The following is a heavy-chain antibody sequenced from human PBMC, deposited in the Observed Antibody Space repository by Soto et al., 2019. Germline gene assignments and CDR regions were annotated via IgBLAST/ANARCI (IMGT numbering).Heavy chain of an antibody. V-gene: IGHV2-5*02. CDR3: AHRPGGYMSGWDNGYFDY. CDR2: IYWDDDK. J-gene: IGHJ4*02. CDR1: GFSFITSQVG. D-gene: IGHD6-19*01. Sequence: QITLSESGPTLVKPTQTLTLTCTFSGFSFITSQVGVGWIRQPPGRAPEWLAIIYWDDDKRYSPSLRSRLTITKDTSKNPVVLTMTNMDPEDTGTYYCAHRPGGYMSGWDNGYFDYWGRGALVTVSS.